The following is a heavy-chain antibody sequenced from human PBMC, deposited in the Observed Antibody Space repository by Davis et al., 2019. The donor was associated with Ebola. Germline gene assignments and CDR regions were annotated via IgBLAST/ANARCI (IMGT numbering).Heavy chain of an antibody. V-gene: IGHV3-30*18. CDR1: GFTFSHYG. CDR3: AKGTNRIAVAGMGQNN. D-gene: IGHD6-19*01. CDR2: ISYDGSDK. J-gene: IGHJ4*02. Sequence: GGSLRLSCAVSGFTFSHYGMHWVRQAPGKGLEWVSVISYDGSDKYYADSVKGRFTISRDDSKNTVFLQMNSLRVEDTAVYHCAKGTNRIAVAGMGQNNWGPGTLVTVSS.